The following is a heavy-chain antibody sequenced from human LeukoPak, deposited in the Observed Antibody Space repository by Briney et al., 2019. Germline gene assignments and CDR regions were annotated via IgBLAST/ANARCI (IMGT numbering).Heavy chain of an antibody. D-gene: IGHD2-15*01. CDR1: GFTFSSYA. Sequence: GGSLRLSCAASGFTFSSYAMSWVRQAPGKGLEWVSGISGNGGSIAYADSVRGRFTISRDNSKNTVYLQMNSLRAEDTALYYCARYWDPRVRTFVIWGQGTVVTVSS. V-gene: IGHV3-23*01. CDR3: ARYWDPRVRTFVI. CDR2: ISGNGGSI. J-gene: IGHJ3*02.